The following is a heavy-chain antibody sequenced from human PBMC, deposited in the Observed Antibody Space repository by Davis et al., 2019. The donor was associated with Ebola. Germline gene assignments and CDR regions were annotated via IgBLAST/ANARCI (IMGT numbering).Heavy chain of an antibody. CDR1: GDSVSSNSAA. Sequence: MPSETLSLTCAISGDSVSSNSAAWNWIRQSPSSGLEWLGRTYYRSKWYNDYALSVKSRITINPDTSKNQFSLQLNSVTPEDTAVYYCTRAMTGTTGRAFDYWGQGTLVTVSS. J-gene: IGHJ4*02. D-gene: IGHD1-1*01. CDR2: TYYRSKWYN. CDR3: TRAMTGTTGRAFDY. V-gene: IGHV6-1*01.